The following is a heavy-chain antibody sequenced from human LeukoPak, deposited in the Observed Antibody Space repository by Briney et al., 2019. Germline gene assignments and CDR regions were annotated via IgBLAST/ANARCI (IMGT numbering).Heavy chain of an antibody. CDR3: AREILYDSSGYYQDH. Sequence: PGGSLRLSCVASGFTFSSSGMHWVRQAPGKGLEWVAFIRYNGRTTYYADSVKGRFTISRDNAKNSLYLQMNSLRAEDTALYYCAREILYDSSGYYQDHWGQGTLVTVSS. CDR2: IRYNGRTT. J-gene: IGHJ4*02. D-gene: IGHD3-22*01. V-gene: IGHV3-30*02. CDR1: GFTFSSSG.